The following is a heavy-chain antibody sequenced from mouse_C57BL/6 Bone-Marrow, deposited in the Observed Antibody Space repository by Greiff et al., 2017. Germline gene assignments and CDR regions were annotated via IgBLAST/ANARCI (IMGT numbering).Heavy chain of an antibody. CDR2: INPNNGGT. Sequence: VQLKESGPELVKPGASVKMSCKASGYTFTDYNMHWVKQSHGKSLEWIGYINPNNGGTSYNQKFKGKATLTVNKSSSTAYMELRSLTSEDSAVYSCARAQLRRFAYWGQGTLVTVYA. CDR1: GYTFTDYN. V-gene: IGHV1-22*01. J-gene: IGHJ3*01. CDR3: ARAQLRRFAY. D-gene: IGHD2-4*01.